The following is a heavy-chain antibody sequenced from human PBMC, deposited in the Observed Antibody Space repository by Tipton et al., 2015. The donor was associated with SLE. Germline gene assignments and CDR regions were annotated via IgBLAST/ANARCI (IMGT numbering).Heavy chain of an antibody. Sequence: SLRLSCAASGFTFSSYAMSWVRQAPGKGLEWVSAISGSGGSTYYADSVKGRFTISRDNAKNSLYLQMNSLRAEDTAVYYCARYDHVWGSYRVFDYWGQGTLVTVSS. J-gene: IGHJ4*02. V-gene: IGHV3-23*01. D-gene: IGHD3-16*02. CDR2: ISGSGGST. CDR3: ARYDHVWGSYRVFDY. CDR1: GFTFSSYA.